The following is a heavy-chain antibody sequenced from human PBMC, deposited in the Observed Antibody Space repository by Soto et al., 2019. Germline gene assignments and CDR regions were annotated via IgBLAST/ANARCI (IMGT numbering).Heavy chain of an antibody. D-gene: IGHD1-1*01. V-gene: IGHV1-18*01. Sequence: QVHLVLSGAEVKKHGASVKVSCKGSGYAFTTYGITWVRQAPGQGLEWMGWISAHNGNTNYAQKLQGRVTVTRDTSTSTAYMVLRSLRSDDTAVYYCARGRYGDYWGQGALVTVSS. CDR3: ARGRYGDY. CDR1: GYAFTTYG. J-gene: IGHJ4*02. CDR2: ISAHNGNT.